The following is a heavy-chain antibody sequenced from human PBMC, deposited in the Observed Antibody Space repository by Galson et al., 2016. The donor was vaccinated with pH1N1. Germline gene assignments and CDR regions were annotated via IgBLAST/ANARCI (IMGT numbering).Heavy chain of an antibody. CDR1: GGSFAKYA. Sequence: SVKVSCKASGGSFAKYAVSWVRQAPGQGLEWMGRIIPIYGTANYAQKFQDRVTITADEYTTTAYMELNSLISEDTAIYYCARPGRTETTKEGLAWGYGMDVWGQGTTVTVSS. CDR3: ARPGRTETTKEGLAWGYGMDV. V-gene: IGHV1-69*13. D-gene: IGHD1-1*01. CDR2: IIPIYGTA. J-gene: IGHJ6*02.